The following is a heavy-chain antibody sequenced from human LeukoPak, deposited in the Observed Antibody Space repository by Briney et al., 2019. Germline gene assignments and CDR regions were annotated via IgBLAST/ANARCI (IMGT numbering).Heavy chain of an antibody. CDR2: ISAYNGNT. J-gene: IGHJ4*02. CDR3: ARDSLTYYYDSSGYFGG. D-gene: IGHD3-22*01. V-gene: IGHV1-18*01. Sequence: ASVKVSCKASGGTFSSYAISWVRQAPGQGLEWMGWISAYNGNTNYAQKLQGRVTMTTDTSTSTAYMELRSLRSDDTAVYYCARDSLTYYYDSSGYFGGWGQGTLVTVSS. CDR1: GGTFSSYA.